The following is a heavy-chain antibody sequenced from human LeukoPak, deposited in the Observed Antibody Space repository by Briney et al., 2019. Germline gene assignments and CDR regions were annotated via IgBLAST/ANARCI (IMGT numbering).Heavy chain of an antibody. CDR1: GFPFSGYW. D-gene: IGHD3-10*01. J-gene: IGHJ4*02. V-gene: IGHV3-74*01. Sequence: GGSLRLSFAASGFPFSGYWMLWVRQAPGKGPVWVSRIDNDGSSTTYADSVKGRFSISRDNAKNSLYLQMHSLRAEDTAVYYCARSNREFASGSGDYWGQGTLVTVSS. CDR2: IDNDGSST. CDR3: ARSNREFASGSGDY.